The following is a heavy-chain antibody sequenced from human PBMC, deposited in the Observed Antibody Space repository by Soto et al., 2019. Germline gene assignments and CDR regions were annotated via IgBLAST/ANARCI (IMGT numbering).Heavy chain of an antibody. V-gene: IGHV4-59*01. CDR1: GGSISNYY. CDR3: ARSAQWDGFDP. Sequence: PSETLSLTCIFSGGSISNYYWSWIRQPPGKGLEWIGYIYYSGSTNYNPSLQSRVTISVDTSKNQFSLKLSSVTAADTAVYYCARSAQWDGFDPWGQGTMVTVSS. D-gene: IGHD2-8*01. CDR2: IYYSGST. J-gene: IGHJ3*01.